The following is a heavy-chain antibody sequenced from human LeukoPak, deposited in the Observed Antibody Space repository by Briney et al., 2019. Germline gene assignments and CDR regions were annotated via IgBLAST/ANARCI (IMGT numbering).Heavy chain of an antibody. CDR3: ARTYGDYVSLGYFDL. CDR2: ISYDGSNK. V-gene: IGHV3-30-3*01. CDR1: GFTFSSYA. D-gene: IGHD4-17*01. J-gene: IGHJ2*01. Sequence: GRSLRLSCAASGFTFSSYAMHWVRQAPGKGLEWVAVISYDGSNKYYADSVKGRFTISRDNSKNTLYLQMNSLRAEDTAVYYCARTYGDYVSLGYFDLWGRGTLVTVSS.